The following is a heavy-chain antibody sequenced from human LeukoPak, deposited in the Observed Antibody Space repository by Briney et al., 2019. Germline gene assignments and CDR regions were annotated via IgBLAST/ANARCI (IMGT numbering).Heavy chain of an antibody. V-gene: IGHV3-23*01. CDR2: ISGSGGST. CDR3: AKVRSAVVAAATNY. J-gene: IGHJ4*02. D-gene: IGHD2-15*01. Sequence: GGSLRLSCAASGCTFSNYAMSWVRQAPGKGLEWVSVISGSGGSTYHADSVKGRFTISRDNSNNTLYLQMNSLRAEDTAIYYCAKVRSAVVAAATNYWGQGTLVTVSS. CDR1: GCTFSNYA.